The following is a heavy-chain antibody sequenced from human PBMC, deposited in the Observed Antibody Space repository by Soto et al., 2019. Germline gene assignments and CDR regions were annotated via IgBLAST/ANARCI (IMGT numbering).Heavy chain of an antibody. V-gene: IGHV4-39*01. Sequence: SETLSLTCTVSGGSISSSSYYWGWIRQPPGKGLEWIGSIYYSGSTYYNPSLKSRVTISVDTSKNQFSLKLSSVTAADTAVYYCARHAAAGTDAFDIWGQVTMVTVSS. CDR3: ARHAAAGTDAFDI. D-gene: IGHD6-13*01. CDR2: IYYSGST. CDR1: GGSISSSSYY. J-gene: IGHJ3*02.